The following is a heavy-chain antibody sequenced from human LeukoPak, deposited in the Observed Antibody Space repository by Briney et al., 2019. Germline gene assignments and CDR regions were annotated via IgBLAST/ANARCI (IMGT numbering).Heavy chain of an antibody. V-gene: IGHV1-2*02. CDR1: GYTFTGYY. CDR3: ARDSFSSGWVDY. CDR2: INPNSGGT. Sequence: ASVKVSCKASGYTFTGYYMHWVRQAPGQGLEWMGWINPNSGGTNYAQKFQGRVTMTRDTSISTAYMELRSLRSDDTAVYYCARDSFSSGWVDYWGQGTLVTVSS. J-gene: IGHJ4*02. D-gene: IGHD6-19*01.